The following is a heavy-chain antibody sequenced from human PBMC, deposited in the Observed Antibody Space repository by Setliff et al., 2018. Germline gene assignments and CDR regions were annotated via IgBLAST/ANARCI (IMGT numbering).Heavy chain of an antibody. D-gene: IGHD3-16*02. V-gene: IGHV4-34*01. CDR3: ARGGLNEGWGSYRFEGYYYYGMDV. CDR2: INHSGST. CDR1: GGSFSGYY. J-gene: IGHJ6*02. Sequence: SETLSLTCAVYGGSFSGYYWSWIRQPPGKGLEWIGEINHSGSTNYNPSLKSRVTISVDTSKNQFSLKLSSVTAADTAVYYCARGGLNEGWGSYRFEGYYYYGMDVWGQGTTVT.